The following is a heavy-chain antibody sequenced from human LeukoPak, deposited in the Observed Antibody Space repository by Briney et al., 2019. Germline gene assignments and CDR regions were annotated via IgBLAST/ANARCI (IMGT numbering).Heavy chain of an antibody. D-gene: IGHD3-10*01. CDR3: AREMYYYGSASQEYYYYMDV. Sequence: SETLSLTCTVSSVSNSNNYWSWIRQPPGKGLEWIGNIYDSGSTNYNSSLKSRLTISVDTSNNQFSLKLSSVTAADTAVYYCAREMYYYGSASQEYYYYMDVWGNGTTVTVSS. CDR1: SVSNSNNY. CDR2: IYDSGST. V-gene: IGHV4-59*12. J-gene: IGHJ6*03.